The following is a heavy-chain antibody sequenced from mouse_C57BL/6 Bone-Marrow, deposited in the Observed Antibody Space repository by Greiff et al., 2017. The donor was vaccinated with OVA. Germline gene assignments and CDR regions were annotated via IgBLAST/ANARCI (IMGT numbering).Heavy chain of an antibody. J-gene: IGHJ1*03. D-gene: IGHD2-12*01. CDR2: IWRGGST. CDR3: AKGGVLPFDV. V-gene: IGHV2-5*01. Sequence: VQLQQSGPGLVQPSQSLSITCTVSGFSLTSYGVHWVRQSPGKGLEWLGVIWRGGSTDYNAAFMSRLSITNDNSKSKVFFKMNSLEAADTAISYCAKGGVLPFDVWGTGTTVTVSS. CDR1: GFSLTSYG.